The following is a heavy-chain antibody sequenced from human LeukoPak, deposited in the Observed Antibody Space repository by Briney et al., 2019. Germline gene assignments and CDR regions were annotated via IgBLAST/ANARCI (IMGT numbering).Heavy chain of an antibody. Sequence: ASVKVSCKASGYTFTGYYMHWVRQARGQGLEWMGWINPNSGGTNYAQKFQGRVTMTRDTSISTAYMELSRLRSDDTAVYYCARDGPLLRRYDFWSGQTPNYFDYWGQGTLVTVSS. CDR2: INPNSGGT. J-gene: IGHJ4*02. CDR3: ARDGPLLRRYDFWSGQTPNYFDY. D-gene: IGHD3-3*01. V-gene: IGHV1-2*02. CDR1: GYTFTGYY.